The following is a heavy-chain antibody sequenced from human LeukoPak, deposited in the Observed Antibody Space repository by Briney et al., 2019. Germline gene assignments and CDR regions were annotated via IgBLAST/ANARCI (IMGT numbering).Heavy chain of an antibody. CDR1: GGSISSGGNY. J-gene: IGHJ4*02. D-gene: IGHD5-12*01. CDR2: IYYSGST. Sequence: SQTLSRNCTVSGGSISSGGNYWSWIRQYSGKGLEWIGYIYYSGSTYYNPSLKSRVTISVDTSKNQVSLKLSSVTAADTAVYYCARVDPTDGYSGYYFDYWGQGTLVTVSS. V-gene: IGHV4-31*03. CDR3: ARVDPTDGYSGYYFDY.